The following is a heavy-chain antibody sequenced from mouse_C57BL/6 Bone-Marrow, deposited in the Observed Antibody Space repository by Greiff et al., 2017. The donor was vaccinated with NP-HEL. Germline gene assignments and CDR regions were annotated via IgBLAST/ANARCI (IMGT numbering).Heavy chain of an antibody. V-gene: IGHV1-19*01. D-gene: IGHD1-1*01. Sequence: VQLQQSGPVLVKPGASVKMSCKASGYTFTDYYMNWVKQSHGKSLEWIGVINPYNGGTSYNQKFKGKATLTVDKSSSPAYMELNSLTSEDSAVYYCARLDTTVVADFDYWGQGTTLTVSS. J-gene: IGHJ2*01. CDR1: GYTFTDYY. CDR3: ARLDTTVVADFDY. CDR2: INPYNGGT.